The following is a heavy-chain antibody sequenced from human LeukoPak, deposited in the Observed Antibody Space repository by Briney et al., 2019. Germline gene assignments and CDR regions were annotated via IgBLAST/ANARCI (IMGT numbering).Heavy chain of an antibody. V-gene: IGHV2-70*04. CDR3: ARGTSGSYLDY. J-gene: IGHJ4*02. Sequence: SGPALVKPTQTLTLTCTFSGFSLSTSGMRVSCIRQPPGKALEWLARIDWDDDKFYSTSLKTRLTISKDTSKNQVVLTMTNMDPVDTATYYCARGTSGSYLDYWGQGTLVTVSS. CDR1: GFSLSTSGMR. D-gene: IGHD1-26*01. CDR2: IDWDDDK.